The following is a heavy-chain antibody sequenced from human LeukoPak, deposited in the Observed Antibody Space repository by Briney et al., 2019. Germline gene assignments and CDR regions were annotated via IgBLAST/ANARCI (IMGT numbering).Heavy chain of an antibody. CDR1: GGSISSYY. V-gene: IGHV4-4*07. Sequence: SETLSPTCTLSGGSISSYYWSWIRQPAGKGLEWIGRIYTSGSTNYNPSLKSRVTMSVDTSKNQFSLKLSSVTAADTAVYYCARDDYASGSYSTFDYWGQGTLVTVSS. CDR2: IYTSGST. D-gene: IGHD3-10*01. CDR3: ARDDYASGSYSTFDY. J-gene: IGHJ4*02.